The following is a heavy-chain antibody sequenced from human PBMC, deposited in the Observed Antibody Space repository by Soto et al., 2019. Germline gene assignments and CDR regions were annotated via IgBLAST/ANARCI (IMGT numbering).Heavy chain of an antibody. D-gene: IGHD3-22*01. J-gene: IGHJ4*01. V-gene: IGHV3-11*06. CDR2: ISSSSSYT. CDR1: GFTFSDYY. Sequence: QVQLVESGGGLVKPGGSLRLSCAASGFTFSDYYMSWIRQAPGKGLEWVSYISSSSSYTNYADSVKGRFTISRDNAKNPLYRQRNGRRAEDTAGYYCGRDRGGGRYYDSSGWDDYWGHGTLVTVSS. CDR3: GRDRGGGRYYDSSGWDDY.